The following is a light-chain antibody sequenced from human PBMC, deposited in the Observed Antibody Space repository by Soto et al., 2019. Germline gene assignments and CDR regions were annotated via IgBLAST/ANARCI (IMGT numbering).Light chain of an antibody. CDR2: DAS. CDR3: QQRRYWPLT. CDR1: QSVSSY. J-gene: IGKJ4*01. Sequence: EIMLTQSPATLSLSPGERATLSCRASQSVSSYLAWYQQKPGQAPRLLIYDASNRATGIPARFSGSGSGTDFTLTISSLEPEDFAVYFCQQRRYWPLTFGGGTKVEIK. V-gene: IGKV3-11*01.